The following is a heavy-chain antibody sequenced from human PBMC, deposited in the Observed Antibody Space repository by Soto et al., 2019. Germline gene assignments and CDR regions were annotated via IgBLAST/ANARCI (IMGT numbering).Heavy chain of an antibody. J-gene: IGHJ5*02. Sequence: SETLSLTCTVSGGSISSGGYYWSWIRQHPGKGLEWIGYIYYSGSTYYNPSLKSRVTISVDTSKNQFSLKLSSVTAADTAVYYCARDGYYYGSGSYYNGWFDPWGQGTLVTVSS. CDR3: ARDGYYYGSGSYYNGWFDP. V-gene: IGHV4-31*03. CDR1: GGSISSGGYY. CDR2: IYYSGST. D-gene: IGHD3-10*01.